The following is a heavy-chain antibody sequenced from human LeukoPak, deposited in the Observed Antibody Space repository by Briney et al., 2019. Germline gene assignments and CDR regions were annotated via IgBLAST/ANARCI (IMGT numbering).Heavy chain of an antibody. CDR3: ARDDDYYDSSGYYYDYFDY. CDR1: AFTFSSFE. Sequence: SLRPSCAPAAFTFSSFEIDWGRHAPEGRLEWVSYISSSGSTIYYADSVKGRFTISRDHAKNSLYVQRNSLRAEDRAVYYCARDDDYYDSSGYYYDYFDYWGQGTLVTVSS. J-gene: IGHJ4*02. V-gene: IGHV3-48*03. CDR2: ISSSGSTI. D-gene: IGHD3-22*01.